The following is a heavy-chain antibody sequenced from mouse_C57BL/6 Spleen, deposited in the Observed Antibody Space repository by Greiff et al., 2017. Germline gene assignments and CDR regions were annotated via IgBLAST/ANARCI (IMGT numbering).Heavy chain of an antibody. D-gene: IGHD2-3*01. CDR2: IWSDGST. CDR3: ARHFDGYWYFDV. CDR1: GFSLTSYG. J-gene: IGHJ1*03. Sequence: VQLQESGPGLVAPSQSLSITCTASGFSLTSYGVHWVRQPPGKGLEWLVVIWSDGSTTYNSAPISRLSISTDNAKSQVYLKMSSLQADDTAVYYCARHFDGYWYFDVWGTGTTVTVSS. V-gene: IGHV2-6*02.